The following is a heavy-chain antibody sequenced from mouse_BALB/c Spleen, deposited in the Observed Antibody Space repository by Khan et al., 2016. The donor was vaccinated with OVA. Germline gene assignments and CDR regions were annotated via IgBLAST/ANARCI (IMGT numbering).Heavy chain of an antibody. D-gene: IGHD1-1*01. CDR2: VSTGGSYT. Sequence: EVQLVESGGDLVKPGGSLKLSCAASGFTFSTYGMSWVRQTPDKRLEWVATVSTGGSYTYYPDSVKGRFTISRDNAKNTLYLQMSGLKSEDTAMFYCTRRAYYYDSEGFAYWGQGALGTVSA. J-gene: IGHJ3*01. CDR3: TRRAYYYDSEGFAY. V-gene: IGHV5-6*01. CDR1: GFTFSTYG.